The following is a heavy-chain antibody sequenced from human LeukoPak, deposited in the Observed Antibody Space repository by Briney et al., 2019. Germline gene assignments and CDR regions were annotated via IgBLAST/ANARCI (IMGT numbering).Heavy chain of an antibody. Sequence: GGSLRLSCAASGFTFSSYSMNWVRQAPGKGLEWVSVIYSGGSTYYVDSVKGRFTISRDNSKNTLYLHMNSLRAEDTAVYYCARATNSGGYYYYYYMDVWGKGTTVTVSS. J-gene: IGHJ6*03. CDR2: IYSGGST. CDR3: ARATNSGGYYYYYYMDV. V-gene: IGHV3-53*01. D-gene: IGHD4-23*01. CDR1: GFTFSSYS.